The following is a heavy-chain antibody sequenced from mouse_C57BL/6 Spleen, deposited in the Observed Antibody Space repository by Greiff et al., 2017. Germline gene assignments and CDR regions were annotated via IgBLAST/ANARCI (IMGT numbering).Heavy chain of an antibody. D-gene: IGHD2-4*01. Sequence: QVQLQQPGAELVRPGTSVKLSCKASGYTFTSYWMHWVKQRPGQGLEWIGVIDPSDSYTNYNQKFKGKATLTVDTSSSTAYMQLSSLTSEDSAVYYCAREEGLRRHYAMDYWGQGTSVTVSS. CDR2: IDPSDSYT. CDR3: AREEGLRRHYAMDY. V-gene: IGHV1-59*01. J-gene: IGHJ4*01. CDR1: GYTFTSYW.